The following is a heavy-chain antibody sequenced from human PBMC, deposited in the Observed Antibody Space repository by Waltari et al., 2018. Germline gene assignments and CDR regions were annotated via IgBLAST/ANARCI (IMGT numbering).Heavy chain of an antibody. J-gene: IGHJ4*02. D-gene: IGHD5-18*01. CDR2: IYDAGST. Sequence: EVQLVESGGGLVDPGGSLRLSCAAPGFTVRKYTLSWVRQAPGRGLEWVSLIYDAGSTYYPDSVRGRFTISRDNSKNTVHLQMNSLRVEDTAIYYCARARDEETAMVYFDHWGQGTLVSVSS. CDR1: GFTVRKYT. V-gene: IGHV3-66*02. CDR3: ARARDEETAMVYFDH.